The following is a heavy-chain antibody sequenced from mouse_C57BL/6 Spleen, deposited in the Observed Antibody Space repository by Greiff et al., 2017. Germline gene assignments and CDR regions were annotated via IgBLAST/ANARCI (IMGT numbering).Heavy chain of an antibody. V-gene: IGHV10-1*01. CDR1: GFSFNTYA. J-gene: IGHJ4*01. D-gene: IGHD2-4*01. Sequence: EVMLVESGGGLVQPKGSLKLSCAASGFSFNTYAMNWVRQAPGKGLEWVARIRSKSNNYATYYADSVKDRFTISRDDSESMLYLQMNNLKTEDTAMYYCVRQRDYDDAMDYWGQGTSVTVSS. CDR3: VRQRDYDDAMDY. CDR2: IRSKSNNYAT.